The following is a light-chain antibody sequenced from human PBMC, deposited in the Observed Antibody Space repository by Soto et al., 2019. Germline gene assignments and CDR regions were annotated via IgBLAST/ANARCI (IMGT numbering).Light chain of an antibody. CDR2: STS. Sequence: QTVVTQEASVSVSPGGTVTLTCGLISGSVSTANNPNWYQQTPGQAPRTLIYSTSTRSSGVPDRFSGSILGNKAALASTGAQADDESDYYCALFMGNGISVFGTGTKLTV. V-gene: IGLV8-61*01. CDR1: SGSVSTANN. CDR3: ALFMGNGISV. J-gene: IGLJ1*01.